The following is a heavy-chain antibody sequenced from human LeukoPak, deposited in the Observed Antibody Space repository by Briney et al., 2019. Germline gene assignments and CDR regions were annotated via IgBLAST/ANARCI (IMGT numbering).Heavy chain of an antibody. CDR3: AREGNYYFDY. J-gene: IGHJ4*02. CDR1: GGSISSYY. V-gene: IGHV4-4*07. CDR2: IYTSGSI. D-gene: IGHD3-10*01. Sequence: SETLSLTCTVSGGSISSYYWSWIRQPAGKGLEWIGRIYTSGSIKYNPSLKSRVTMSVDTSKNQFSLEVSSVTAADTAVYYCAREGNYYFDYWGQGTLVTVSS.